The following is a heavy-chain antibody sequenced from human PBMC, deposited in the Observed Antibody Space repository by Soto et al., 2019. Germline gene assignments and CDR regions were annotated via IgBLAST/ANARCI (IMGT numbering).Heavy chain of an antibody. CDR3: ANLDMITFGGILGPNDEFDI. V-gene: IGHV1-18*01. CDR2: ISAYNGNT. J-gene: IGHJ3*02. Sequence: ASVKVSCKASGYTFTSYGISWVRQAPGQGLEWMGWISAYNGNTNYAQKLQGRVTMTTDTSTSTAYMELRSLRSDDTAVYYCANLDMITFGGILGPNDEFDIWGQGTMVTVSS. CDR1: GYTFTSYG. D-gene: IGHD3-16*01.